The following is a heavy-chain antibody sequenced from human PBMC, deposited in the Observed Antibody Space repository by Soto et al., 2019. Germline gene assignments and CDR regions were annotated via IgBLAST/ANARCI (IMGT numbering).Heavy chain of an antibody. CDR3: ARHPSNFWFDP. Sequence: SETLSLTCTVSGGSISSSSYFWGRNRQPPGKGLEWIGSIYYSGSTYYNPSLKSRVTVSVDTSKNQFSLKLSSVTAADTAVYYCARHPSNFWFDPWGQGTLVTVSS. CDR2: IYYSGST. D-gene: IGHD4-4*01. CDR1: GGSISSSSYF. J-gene: IGHJ5*02. V-gene: IGHV4-39*01.